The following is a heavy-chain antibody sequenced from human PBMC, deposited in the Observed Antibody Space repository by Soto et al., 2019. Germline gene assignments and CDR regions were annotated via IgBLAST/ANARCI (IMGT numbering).Heavy chain of an antibody. V-gene: IGHV4-34*01. J-gene: IGHJ6*02. CDR1: GGSLSGYY. CDR2: INHSGST. Sequence: SEALCLTWGVYGGSLSGYYWRWIRQPPGKGLEWIGEINHSGSTNYNPSLKSRVTISVDTSKNQFSLKLSSVTAADTAVYYCARVLRFIAARPHDVMAVRGQGTTDPGS. CDR3: ARVLRFIAARPHDVMAV. D-gene: IGHD6-6*01.